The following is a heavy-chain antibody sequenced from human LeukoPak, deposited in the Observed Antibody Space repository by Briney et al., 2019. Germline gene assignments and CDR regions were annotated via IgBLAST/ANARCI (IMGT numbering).Heavy chain of an antibody. CDR1: GFNFMRYE. CDR2: ITAATIGVS. Sequence: GGSPRLSCVTSGFNFMRYEMSWVRQAPGKGLEWVSTITAATIGVSKYTDSVKGRFTISRDDSKNTLYLQMTSLRADDTAVYYCVKFYPRGEIAPPGSYTFDIWGQGTVVSVSS. CDR3: VKFYPRGEIAPPGSYTFDI. J-gene: IGHJ3*02. V-gene: IGHV3-23*01. D-gene: IGHD6-13*01.